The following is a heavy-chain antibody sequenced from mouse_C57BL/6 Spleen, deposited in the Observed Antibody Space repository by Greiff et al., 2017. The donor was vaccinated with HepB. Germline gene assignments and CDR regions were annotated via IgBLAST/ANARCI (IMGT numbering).Heavy chain of an antibody. D-gene: IGHD2-4*01. V-gene: IGHV5-4*01. CDR3: ARDQGPYDYDGLAWFAY. Sequence: DVQLQESGGGLVKPGGSLKLSCAASGFTFSSYAMSWVRQTPEKRLEWVATISDGGSYTYYPDNVKGRFTISRDNAKNNLYLQMSHLKSEDTAMYYCARDQGPYDYDGLAWFAYWGQGTLVTVSA. CDR1: GFTFSSYA. CDR2: ISDGGSYT. J-gene: IGHJ3*01.